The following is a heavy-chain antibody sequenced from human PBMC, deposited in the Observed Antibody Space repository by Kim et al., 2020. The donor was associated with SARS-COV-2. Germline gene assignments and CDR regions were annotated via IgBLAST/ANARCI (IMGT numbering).Heavy chain of an antibody. J-gene: IGHJ4*02. Sequence: GGSLRLSCAASGFTFSNFWMSWVRQAPGKGLEWVATIKEDGSEKSYVGSVKGRFTISRDNAENSLFLQMNSPRAEDTAVYYCARGSGRFLYWGQGTLVT. CDR1: GFTFSNFW. V-gene: IGHV3-7*03. CDR2: IKEDGSEK. D-gene: IGHD6-19*01. CDR3: ARGSGRFLY.